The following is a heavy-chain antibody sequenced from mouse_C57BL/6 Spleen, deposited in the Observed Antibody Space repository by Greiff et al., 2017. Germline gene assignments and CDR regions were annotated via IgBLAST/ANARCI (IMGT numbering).Heavy chain of an antibody. CDR2: INPSNGGT. V-gene: IGHV1-53*01. CDR3: ARRHYGSSYDWYFDV. D-gene: IGHD1-1*01. CDR1: GYTFTSYW. J-gene: IGHJ1*03. Sequence: QVQLQQPGPELVKPGASVKLSCKASGYTFTSYWMHWVKQRPGQGLEWIGNINPSNGGTNYNEKFKSKATLTVDKSSSTAYMQLSSLTSEAAAVYYCARRHYGSSYDWYFDVWGTGTTVTVSS.